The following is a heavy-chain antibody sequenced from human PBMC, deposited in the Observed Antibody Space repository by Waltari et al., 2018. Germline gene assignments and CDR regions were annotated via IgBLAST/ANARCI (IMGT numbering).Heavy chain of an antibody. D-gene: IGHD3-3*01. Sequence: QVQLVESGGGVVQPGRSLRLSCPASGFTFSSYAMPWVRQAPGKGLEWVAVISYDGSNKYYADSVKGRFTISRDNSKNTLYLQMNSLRAEDTAVYYCARDRSGYQEVDYWGQGTLVTVSS. CDR3: ARDRSGYQEVDY. J-gene: IGHJ4*02. CDR1: GFTFSSYA. V-gene: IGHV3-30-3*01. CDR2: ISYDGSNK.